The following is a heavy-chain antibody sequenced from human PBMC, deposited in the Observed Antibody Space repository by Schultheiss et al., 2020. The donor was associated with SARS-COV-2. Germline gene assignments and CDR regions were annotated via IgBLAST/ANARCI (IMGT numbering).Heavy chain of an antibody. CDR3: ARHAVYRNWFDP. D-gene: IGHD2-8*01. CDR1: GYSFTSYW. V-gene: IGHV5-10-1*01. J-gene: IGHJ5*02. CDR2: IDPSDSYT. Sequence: GESLKISCKGSGYSFTSYWIGWVRQMPGKGLEWMGRIDPSDSYTNYSPSFQGHVTISADKSISTAYLQWSSLKASDTAMYYCARHAVYRNWFDPWGQGTLVTVSS.